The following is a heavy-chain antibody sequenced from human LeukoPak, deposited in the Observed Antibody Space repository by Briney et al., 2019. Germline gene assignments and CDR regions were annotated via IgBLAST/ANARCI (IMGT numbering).Heavy chain of an antibody. D-gene: IGHD1-14*01. V-gene: IGHV4-38-2*02. CDR3: ARGRPYNVGLPPWFDP. CDR2: IYHSGST. J-gene: IGHJ5*02. Sequence: SETLSLTCTVSGYSISSGYYWGWIRQPPGKGLEWIGSIYHSGSTYYNPSLKSRVTISVDTSKNQFSLKLSSMTAADTAVYYCARGRPYNVGLPPWFDPWGQGTLVTVSS. CDR1: GYSISSGYY.